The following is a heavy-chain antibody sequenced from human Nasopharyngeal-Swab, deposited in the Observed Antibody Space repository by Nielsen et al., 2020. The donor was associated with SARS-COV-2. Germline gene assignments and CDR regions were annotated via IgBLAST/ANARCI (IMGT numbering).Heavy chain of an antibody. J-gene: IGHJ5*02. V-gene: IGHV3-21*01. D-gene: IGHD3-16*02. CDR1: GFTFSSYS. Sequence: GESLKISCAASGFTFSSYSMNWVRQAPGKRLEWVSAISSSSSYIYYADSVKGRFTISRDNAKNSLYLQMNSLRAEDTAVYYCARDDYVWGSYRYREYNWFDPWGQGTLVTVSS. CDR3: ARDDYVWGSYRYREYNWFDP. CDR2: ISSSSSYI.